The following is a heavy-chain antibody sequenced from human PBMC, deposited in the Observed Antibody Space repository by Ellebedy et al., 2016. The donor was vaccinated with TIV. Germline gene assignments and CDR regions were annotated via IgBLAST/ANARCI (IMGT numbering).Heavy chain of an antibody. CDR2: ISDGDGRT. J-gene: IGHJ6*02. CDR3: ASLTLPATIGYYRNGMDV. CDR1: GFAFSNYA. V-gene: IGHV3-23*01. Sequence: GESLKISCAASGFAFSNYAMSWVRQAPGKGLQGVSGISDGDGRTYYAKSVRGRFTISRDNSKSTLFLEMDSLGVEDTAVYYCASLTLPATIGYYRNGMDVWGRGTAVTVSS. D-gene: IGHD2-2*01.